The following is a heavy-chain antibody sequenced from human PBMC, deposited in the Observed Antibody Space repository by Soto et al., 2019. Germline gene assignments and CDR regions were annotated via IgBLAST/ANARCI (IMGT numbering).Heavy chain of an antibody. CDR1: GGSFSGYC. Sequence: SETLSLTCAVYGGSFSGYCWSWIRQPPGKGLEWIGEINHSGSTNYNPSLKSRVTISVDTSKNQFSLKLSSVTAADTAVYYCARGSGYDFWSGYYTGWFDPWGQGTLVTVSS. J-gene: IGHJ5*02. CDR2: INHSGST. CDR3: ARGSGYDFWSGYYTGWFDP. V-gene: IGHV4-34*01. D-gene: IGHD3-3*01.